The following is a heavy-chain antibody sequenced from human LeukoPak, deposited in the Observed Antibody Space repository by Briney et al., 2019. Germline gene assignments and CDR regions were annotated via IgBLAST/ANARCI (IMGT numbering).Heavy chain of an antibody. J-gene: IGHJ4*02. D-gene: IGHD3-9*01. CDR3: AKGRYFDWLFPFDY. V-gene: IGHV3-23*01. CDR1: GFTFSSYG. CDR2: ISGSGGSR. Sequence: PGGSLRLSCAASGFTFSSYGMTWLRQAPGKGLEWVSSISGSGGSRHYADSVKGPFTISRDNSKNTLYLQMNSLRAGDTAVYYCAKGRYFDWLFPFDYWGQGNLGTVSS.